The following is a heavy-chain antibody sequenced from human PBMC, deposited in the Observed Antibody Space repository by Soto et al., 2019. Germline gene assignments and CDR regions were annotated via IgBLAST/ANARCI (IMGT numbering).Heavy chain of an antibody. Sequence: QVQLVESGGGVVQPGRSLRLSCAASGFTFSSYGMHWVRQAPGKGLEWVAVISYDGSNKYYADSVKGRFTISRHNSKNTLYQQMNSLRAEDTAVYYCAKDFNYYDSSGPFDYWGQGTLVTVSS. V-gene: IGHV3-30*18. CDR2: ISYDGSNK. CDR1: GFTFSSYG. J-gene: IGHJ4*02. D-gene: IGHD3-22*01. CDR3: AKDFNYYDSSGPFDY.